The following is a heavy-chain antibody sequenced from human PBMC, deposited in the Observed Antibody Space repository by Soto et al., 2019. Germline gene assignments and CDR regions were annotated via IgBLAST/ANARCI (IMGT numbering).Heavy chain of an antibody. CDR3: ARHLVGYGDYLVGMDV. V-gene: IGHV5-10-1*01. D-gene: IGHD4-17*01. Sequence: GESLKISCKGSGYSFTSYWTSWVRQMPGKGLEWMGRIDPSDSYTNYSPSFQGHVTISADKSISTAYLQWSSLKASDTAMYYCARHLVGYGDYLVGMDVWGQGTTVTVSS. CDR2: IDPSDSYT. CDR1: GYSFTSYW. J-gene: IGHJ6*02.